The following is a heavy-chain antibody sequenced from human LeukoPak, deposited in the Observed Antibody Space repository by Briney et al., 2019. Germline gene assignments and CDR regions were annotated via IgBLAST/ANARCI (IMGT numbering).Heavy chain of an antibody. CDR3: AREPCTSCYTDY. V-gene: IGHV3-48*01. CDR1: GLTFSSYS. D-gene: IGHD2-2*01. J-gene: IGHJ4*02. Sequence: GGSLRLSCAASGLTFSSYSMNWVRQAPGKGLEWVSYISSRSSSIYYADSVKGRFTISRDNAKNSLYLQMNSLRAEDTAVYYCAREPCTSCYTDYWGQGTLVTVSS. CDR2: ISSRSSSI.